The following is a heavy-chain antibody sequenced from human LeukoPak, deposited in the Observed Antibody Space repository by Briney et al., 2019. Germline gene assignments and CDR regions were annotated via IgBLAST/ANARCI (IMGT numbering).Heavy chain of an antibody. CDR2: ISSSGSTI. CDR1: GFTFSSYE. D-gene: IGHD4-17*01. CDR3: ARVVVRAVTGWPEYFQH. Sequence: GGSLRLSCAASGFTFSSYEMNWVRQAPGKGPEWVSYISSSGSTIYYADSVKGRFTISRDNAKNSLYLQMNSLRAEDTAVYYCARVVVRAVTGWPEYFQHWGQGTLVTVSS. V-gene: IGHV3-48*03. J-gene: IGHJ1*01.